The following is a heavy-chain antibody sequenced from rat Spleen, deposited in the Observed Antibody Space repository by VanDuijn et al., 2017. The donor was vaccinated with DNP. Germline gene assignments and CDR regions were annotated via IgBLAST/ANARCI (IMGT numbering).Heavy chain of an antibody. V-gene: IGHV4-2*01. D-gene: IGHD5-1*01. CDR1: FNDYW. Sequence: FNDYWMGWVRQAPGKGLEWIGEIKQDSTIMNYNPSLKDRFTISRDNAQNSLYLQMNNLGSEDTAIYYCVTRGTGSDNWFAYWGQGTLVTVSS. CDR2: IKQDSTIM. CDR3: VTRGTGSDNWFAY. J-gene: IGHJ3*01.